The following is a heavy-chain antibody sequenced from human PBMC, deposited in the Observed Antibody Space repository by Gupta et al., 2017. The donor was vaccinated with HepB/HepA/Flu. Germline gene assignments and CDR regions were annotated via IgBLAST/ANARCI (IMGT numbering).Heavy chain of an antibody. Sequence: EVQLVESGGGLVQPGRSLRLSCAASGFTFDDYAMHWVRQAPGKGLEWVSGISWNSGSIGYADSVKGRFTISRDNAKNSLYLQMNSLRAEDTALYYCAKDQGPXLXFGECSRCEKAGGEKGMDVWGQGTTVTVSS. V-gene: IGHV3-9*01. CDR1: GFTFDDYA. CDR2: ISWNSGSI. CDR3: AKDQGPXLXFGECSRCEKAGGEKGMDV. J-gene: IGHJ6*02. D-gene: IGHD3-10*01.